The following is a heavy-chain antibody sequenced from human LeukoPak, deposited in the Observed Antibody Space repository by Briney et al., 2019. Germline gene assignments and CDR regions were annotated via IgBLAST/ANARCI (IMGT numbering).Heavy chain of an antibody. D-gene: IGHD3-10*01. CDR1: GFTFSSYW. CDR2: IKQDGSEK. Sequence: GGSLRLSCAASGFTFSSYWMSWVRQAPGKGLEWVANIKQDGSEKYYVDSVKGRFTISRDNAKNSLYLQMNRLRAEDTAVYYCARENTMVRGVIRYWGQGTLVTVSS. V-gene: IGHV3-7*01. J-gene: IGHJ4*02. CDR3: ARENTMVRGVIRY.